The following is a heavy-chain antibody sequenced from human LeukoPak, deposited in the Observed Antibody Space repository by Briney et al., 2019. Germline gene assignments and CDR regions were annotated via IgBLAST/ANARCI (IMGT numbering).Heavy chain of an antibody. Sequence: SETLSLTCTVSGGSISSSSYYWGWIRQPPGKGLEWIGEINHSGSPNYNPSLKSRVTISVDTSKNQFSLKLSSVTAADTAVYYCARGAPIVLRFLEWLPTPYYFDYWGQGTLVTVSS. CDR3: ARGAPIVLRFLEWLPTPYYFDY. V-gene: IGHV4-39*07. D-gene: IGHD3-3*01. CDR1: GGSISSSSYY. CDR2: INHSGSP. J-gene: IGHJ4*02.